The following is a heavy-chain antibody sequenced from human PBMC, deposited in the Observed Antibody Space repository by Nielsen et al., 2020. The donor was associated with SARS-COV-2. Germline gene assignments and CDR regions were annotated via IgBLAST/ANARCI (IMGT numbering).Heavy chain of an antibody. Sequence: SETLSPTCAVYGGSFSGYYWSWIRQPPGKGLEWIGEINHSGSTNYNPSLKSRVTISVDTSKNQFSLKLSSVTAADTAVYYCASRGYSYGRLNYYYYYYMDVWGKGTTVTVSS. J-gene: IGHJ6*03. CDR3: ASRGYSYGRLNYYYYYYMDV. V-gene: IGHV4-34*01. D-gene: IGHD5-18*01. CDR2: INHSGST. CDR1: GGSFSGYY.